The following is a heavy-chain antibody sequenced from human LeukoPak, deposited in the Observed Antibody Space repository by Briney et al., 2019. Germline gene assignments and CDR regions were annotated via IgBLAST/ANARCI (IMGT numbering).Heavy chain of an antibody. CDR1: GFTVSRNY. V-gene: IGHV3-53*01. J-gene: IGHJ3*02. D-gene: IGHD4-17*01. CDR3: ASLNGDYEGAAFDI. CDR2: MYSGGNT. Sequence: GGSLRLSCAASGFTVSRNYMSWVRQAPGKGLEWVSVMYSGGNTYYADSVKGRSTISRDNSKNTLYLQMNSLRAEDTAVYYCASLNGDYEGAAFDIWGQGTMVTVSS.